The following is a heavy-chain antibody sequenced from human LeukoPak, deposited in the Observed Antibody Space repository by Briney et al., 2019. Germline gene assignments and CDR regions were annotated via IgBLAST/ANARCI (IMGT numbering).Heavy chain of an antibody. CDR2: ISSSSSYT. J-gene: IGHJ3*02. CDR3: ARGTTEWELPPMADNDAFDI. CDR1: GFTFTNCA. D-gene: IGHD1-26*01. Sequence: PGGSLRLSCAASGFTFTNCAMSWIRQAPGKGLEWVSYISSSSSYTNYADSVKGRFTISRDNAKNSLYLQMNSLRAEDTAVYYCARGTTEWELPPMADNDAFDIWGQGTLVTVSS. V-gene: IGHV3-11*05.